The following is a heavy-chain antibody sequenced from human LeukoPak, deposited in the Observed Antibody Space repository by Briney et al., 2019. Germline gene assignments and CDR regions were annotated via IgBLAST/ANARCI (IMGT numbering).Heavy chain of an antibody. J-gene: IGHJ3*01. Sequence: SGGSLRLSCAASGFTFSSYWMHWVRQAPGKGLVWVSRINSDGSSTRYADSVKGRFTISRDNGKSTLYLQINSLRAEDTALYYCARDIGGGGATTPWGQGTMVTVSS. CDR1: GFTFSSYW. CDR3: ARDIGGGGATTP. D-gene: IGHD1-26*01. CDR2: INSDGSST. V-gene: IGHV3-74*01.